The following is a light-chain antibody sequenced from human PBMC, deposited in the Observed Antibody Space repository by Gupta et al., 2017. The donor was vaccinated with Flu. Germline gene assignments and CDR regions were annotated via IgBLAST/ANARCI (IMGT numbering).Light chain of an antibody. V-gene: IGLV7-43*01. Sequence: QTVVTQESSLTVSPGGTVTLTCASSTGAVTTAHYPNWFQQKPGPAPRVLIWSTSNTPAWTPARFSASLRGGKAALTLSGVQTEDEADYYCLLYYGDRWVFGGGTRLTVL. CDR2: STS. CDR3: LLYYGDRWV. CDR1: TGAVTTAHY. J-gene: IGLJ3*02.